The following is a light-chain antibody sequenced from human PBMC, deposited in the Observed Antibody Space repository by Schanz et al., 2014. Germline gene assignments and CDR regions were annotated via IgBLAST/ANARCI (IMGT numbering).Light chain of an antibody. CDR3: QQYDTWPRT. J-gene: IGKJ1*01. CDR1: QSVSSSY. V-gene: IGKV3-20*01. CDR2: DAS. Sequence: EIVLTQSPGTLSLSPGERATLSCRASQSVSSSYLAWYQQKPGQAPRLLIYDASNRATGIPARFSGSGSGTEFTLTISSLQSEDFAVYFCQQYDTWPRTFGQGTKVEI.